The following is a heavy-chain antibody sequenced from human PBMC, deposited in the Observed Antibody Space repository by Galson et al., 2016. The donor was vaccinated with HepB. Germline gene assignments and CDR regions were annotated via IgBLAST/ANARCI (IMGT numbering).Heavy chain of an antibody. CDR1: GGSISSSIFY. D-gene: IGHD6-13*01. CDR3: ARHPDIATAVCDS. J-gene: IGHJ4*02. CDR2: VYYVGST. Sequence: SETLSLTCTVSGGSISSSIFYWGWIRQPPGEGLEWIGSVYYVGSTYYNPSLKSRVTISVDTSKNHFSLRLSSVTAADTAVYYCARHPDIATAVCDSWGQGTLVTVSS. V-gene: IGHV4-39*01.